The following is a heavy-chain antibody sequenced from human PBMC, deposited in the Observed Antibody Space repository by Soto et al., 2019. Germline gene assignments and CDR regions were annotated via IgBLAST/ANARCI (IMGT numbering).Heavy chain of an antibody. CDR1: GGSFSCYD. J-gene: IGHJ4*02. CDR2: INHSGST. V-gene: IGHV4-34*01. Sequence: SETLSLTWAVEGGSFSCYDGSWIRQPPGKGLEWIGEINHSGSTNYNPSLKSRVTISVDTSKNQFSLKVNSVTAADTALYYCARGDLQRDFWGQGTLVTVSS. CDR3: ARGDLQRDF.